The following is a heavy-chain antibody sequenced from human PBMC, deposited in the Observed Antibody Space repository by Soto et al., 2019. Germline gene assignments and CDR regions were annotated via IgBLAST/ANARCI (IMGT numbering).Heavy chain of an antibody. D-gene: IGHD2-8*01. CDR1: GFTFSSYA. Sequence: PGGSLRLSCAASGFTFSSYALHWVRQTPGKGLEWVAGISHDGSNKNYADSVKGRFTISRDISTSTLYLQMNSLRSEDTAVYYCAVPRPATLLLYAFDYWGLGTLVTVSS. V-gene: IGHV3-30-3*01. CDR2: ISHDGSNK. J-gene: IGHJ4*02. CDR3: AVPRPATLLLYAFDY.